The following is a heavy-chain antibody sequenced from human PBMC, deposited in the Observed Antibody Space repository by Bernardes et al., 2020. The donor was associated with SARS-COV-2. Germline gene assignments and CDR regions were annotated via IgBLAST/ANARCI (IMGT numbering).Heavy chain of an antibody. CDR2: ISAYNGNT. D-gene: IGHD2-2*01. CDR3: AREWLGLYCSSTSCYDFWFDP. CDR1: GYTFTSYG. V-gene: IGHV1-18*01. Sequence: ASVKVSCKASGYTFTSYGISWVRQAPGQGLEWMGWISAYNGNTNYAQKLQGRVTMTTDTSTSTAYMELRSLRSDDTAVYYCAREWLGLYCSSTSCYDFWFDPWGQGTLVTVSS. J-gene: IGHJ5*02.